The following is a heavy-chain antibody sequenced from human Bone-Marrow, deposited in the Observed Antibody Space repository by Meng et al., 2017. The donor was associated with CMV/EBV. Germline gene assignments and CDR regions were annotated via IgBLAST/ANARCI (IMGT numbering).Heavy chain of an antibody. Sequence: GSLRLSCTVSGGSISSSSYYWGWIRQPPGKGLEWIGSIYYSGSTYYNPSLKSRVTISVDTSKTQFSLKLSSVTAADTAVYYCAKARGYCSSTSCYSSFDPWGQGTLVTVSS. CDR1: GGSISSSSYY. CDR2: IYYSGST. V-gene: IGHV4-39*07. J-gene: IGHJ5*02. D-gene: IGHD2-2*02. CDR3: AKARGYCSSTSCYSSFDP.